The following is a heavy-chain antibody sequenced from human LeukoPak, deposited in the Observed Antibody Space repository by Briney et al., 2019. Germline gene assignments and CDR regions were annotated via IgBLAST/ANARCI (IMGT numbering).Heavy chain of an antibody. D-gene: IGHD2-2*02. CDR1: GYSISSGYY. CDR2: IYHSGST. Sequence: PSETLSLTCAVSGYSISSGYYWGWIRQSPGKGLEWIGNIYHSGSTYKNPSLKSRVTISLDTSKNQFSLKLSSVTAADTAMYYCARLSGAPVRHPIYHFDYWGQGTPVAVSS. CDR3: ARLSGAPVRHPIYHFDY. J-gene: IGHJ4*02. V-gene: IGHV4-38-2*01.